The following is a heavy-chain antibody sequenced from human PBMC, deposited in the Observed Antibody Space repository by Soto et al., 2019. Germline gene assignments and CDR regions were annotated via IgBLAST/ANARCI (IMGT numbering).Heavy chain of an antibody. Sequence: PGGSLRLSCAASGFTFSDYAMHWVRQAPGKGLEWVSAIGDSGDSTFYADSVKGRFTVSRDNSKNTLYLQMNSLRAEDTAVFYCAKHLSNGSPDYWGQGTLVTVSS. CDR3: AKHLSNGSPDY. CDR1: GFTFSDYA. V-gene: IGHV3-23*01. D-gene: IGHD2-15*01. CDR2: IGDSGDST. J-gene: IGHJ4*02.